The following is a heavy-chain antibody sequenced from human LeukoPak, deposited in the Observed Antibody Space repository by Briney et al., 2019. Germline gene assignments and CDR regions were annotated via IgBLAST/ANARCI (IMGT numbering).Heavy chain of an antibody. CDR3: AKVRTTYYYDTSECFDY. V-gene: IGHV3-23*01. CDR1: GFSFSSYA. CDR2: IRSGGDTT. J-gene: IGHJ4*02. D-gene: IGHD3-22*01. Sequence: GGSLRLSCAASGFSFSSYAMTWVRQAPGKGLEWVSAIRSGGDTTYYADAVKGRFTISRDNSKNTLSLQMNSLRAEDTAIYYCAKVRTTYYYDTSECFDYWGQGTLVTVSS.